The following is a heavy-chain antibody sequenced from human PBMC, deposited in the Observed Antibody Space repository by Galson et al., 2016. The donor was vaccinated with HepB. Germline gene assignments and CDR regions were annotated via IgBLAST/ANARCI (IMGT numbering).Heavy chain of an antibody. CDR2: IDWDDDK. J-gene: IGHJ6*02. CDR3: ARIKGGYFYGMDV. V-gene: IGHV2-70*11. Sequence: PALVKPTQTLTLTCTFSGFSLSTRGMCVSWIRQTPGKALEWLARIDWDDDKYYSTSLRTRLTISKDTSKNQVVLTMTNMDPVDTATYYCARIKGGYFYGMDVWGLGTTVTVSS. CDR1: GFSLSTRGMC. D-gene: IGHD3-16*01.